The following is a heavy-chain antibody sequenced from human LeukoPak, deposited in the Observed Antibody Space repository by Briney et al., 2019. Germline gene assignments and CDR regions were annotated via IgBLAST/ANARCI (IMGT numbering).Heavy chain of an antibody. CDR3: VKDLSGTFSFDY. Sequence: GGSLRLSCAASGFTVSSNYMSWVRQAPGKGLEWVSLFYRGGSTYYADSVTGRFTISRDNSKNTLYLQMSSLRAEDTAVYYCVKDLSGTFSFDYWGQGTLVTVSS. CDR1: GFTVSSNY. CDR2: FYRGGST. D-gene: IGHD1-26*01. V-gene: IGHV3-66*01. J-gene: IGHJ4*02.